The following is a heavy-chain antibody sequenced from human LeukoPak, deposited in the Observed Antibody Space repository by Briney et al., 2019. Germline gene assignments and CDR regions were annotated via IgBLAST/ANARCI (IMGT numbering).Heavy chain of an antibody. CDR3: AREGSDYYGSGTDSYGMDV. D-gene: IGHD3-10*01. Sequence: RGSLRLSCAASGFTFSSYWMSWVRQAPGKGLEWVANIKQDGSEKYYVDSVKGRFTISRDNAKNSLYLQMNSLRAEDTAVYYCAREGSDYYGSGTDSYGMDVWGQGTTVTVSS. V-gene: IGHV3-7*01. CDR2: IKQDGSEK. CDR1: GFTFSSYW. J-gene: IGHJ6*02.